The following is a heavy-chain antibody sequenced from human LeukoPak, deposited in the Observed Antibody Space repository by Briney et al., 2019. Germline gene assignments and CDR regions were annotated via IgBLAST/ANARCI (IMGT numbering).Heavy chain of an antibody. J-gene: IGHJ4*02. D-gene: IGHD1-1*01. CDR2: IYTSGTT. CDR3: ARDVAGSFDY. V-gene: IGHV4-4*07. Sequence: SETLSLTCTVSGGSMSSDYWTWIRQPAGKGLEWIGRIYTSGTTNYNPSLKSRVTMSVDTSKNQFSLRVSSVTAADTAVYYCARDVAGSFDYWGQGTLVTVSS. CDR1: GGSMSSDY.